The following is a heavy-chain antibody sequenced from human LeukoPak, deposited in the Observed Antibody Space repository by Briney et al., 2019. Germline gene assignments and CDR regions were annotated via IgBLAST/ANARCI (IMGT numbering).Heavy chain of an antibody. D-gene: IGHD1-14*01. J-gene: IGHJ4*02. Sequence: PGGSLRLSCAASGFTFSSYSMNWVRQAPGKGLEWVSSISSSSSYIYYVDSVKGRFTISRDNAKNSLYLQMNSLRAEDTAVYYCARGNLKRDYWGQGTLVTVSS. CDR2: ISSSSSYI. V-gene: IGHV3-21*01. CDR3: ARGNLKRDY. CDR1: GFTFSSYS.